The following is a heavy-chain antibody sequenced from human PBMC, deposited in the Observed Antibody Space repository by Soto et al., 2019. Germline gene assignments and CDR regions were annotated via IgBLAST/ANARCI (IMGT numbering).Heavy chain of an antibody. CDR3: ARSIVVVPAAIPDCWFDP. V-gene: IGHV1-69*13. CDR1: GGTFRSYA. D-gene: IGHD2-2*02. CDR2: IIPILGTA. Sequence: ASVKISCKASGGTFRSYAISWVRQAPGQGLEWMGGIIPILGTANYAQKFQGRVTITADESKSTAYMELSSMRSEDTAVYYCARSIVVVPAAIPDCWFDPWGQGTLVTVSS. J-gene: IGHJ5*02.